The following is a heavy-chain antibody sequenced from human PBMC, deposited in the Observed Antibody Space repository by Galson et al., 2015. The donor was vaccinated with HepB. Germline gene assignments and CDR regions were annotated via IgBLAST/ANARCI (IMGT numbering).Heavy chain of an antibody. CDR1: GYTFTGYY. Sequence: SVKVSCKASGYTFTGYYIYWVRQAPGQGLEWMGWINPNSGGTNYAQKFQGRVTMTRDTSISTAYMELRRLRSNDTAVYYCAREGLRYFDWSHAGWGQGTLVTVSS. D-gene: IGHD3-9*01. V-gene: IGHV1-2*02. CDR3: AREGLRYFDWSHAG. CDR2: INPNSGGT. J-gene: IGHJ4*02.